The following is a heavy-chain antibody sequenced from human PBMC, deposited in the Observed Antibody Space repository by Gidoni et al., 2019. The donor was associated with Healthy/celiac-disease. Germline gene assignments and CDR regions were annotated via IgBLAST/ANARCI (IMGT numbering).Heavy chain of an antibody. CDR1: GFTFSSYA. V-gene: IGHV3-30-3*01. CDR2: ISYDGSNK. D-gene: IGHD6-6*01. J-gene: IGHJ6*02. CDR3: ASLGTEYSSSDKGLENGMDV. Sequence: QVQLVASGGGVVQPGRSLRLSCAASGFTFSSYAMHWVRQAPGKGLEWVAVISYDGSNKYYADSVKGRFTISRDNSKNTLYLQMNSLRAEDTAVYYCASLGTEYSSSDKGLENGMDVWGQGTTVTVSS.